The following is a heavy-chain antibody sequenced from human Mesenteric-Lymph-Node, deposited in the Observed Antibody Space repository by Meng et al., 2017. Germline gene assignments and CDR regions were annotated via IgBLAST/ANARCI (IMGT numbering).Heavy chain of an antibody. CDR1: GGSFSAYY. J-gene: IGHJ5*02. CDR2: INHSGST. CDR3: VRDTRRGGGWFDP. Sequence: HVQLQQGGAGLLKPSESLSLPCAVYGGSFSAYYWRWIRQPPGKGLEWIGEINHSGSTNYNPSLKSRVTISVDTSKNQFSLKLTSVSAADTAVYYCVRDTRRGGGWFDPWGQGTLVTVSS. D-gene: IGHD2-2*02. V-gene: IGHV4-34*01.